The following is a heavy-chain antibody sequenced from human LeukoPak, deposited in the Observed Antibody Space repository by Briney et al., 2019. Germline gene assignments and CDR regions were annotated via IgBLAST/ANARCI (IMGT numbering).Heavy chain of an antibody. CDR2: ISVSGTNT. V-gene: IGHV3-23*01. CDR3: ARHDGVIIHGNQFYYMDV. CDR1: GFTFSTYA. Sequence: PGGSLRLSCAASGFTFSTYAMNWVRPAPGKGLDWVSSISVSGTNTYYAESVKGRFTISRDNSKNTLYLQMNSMRGEDTAVYYCARHDGVIIHGNQFYYMDVWGKGTTIIVSS. D-gene: IGHD3-3*01. J-gene: IGHJ6*03.